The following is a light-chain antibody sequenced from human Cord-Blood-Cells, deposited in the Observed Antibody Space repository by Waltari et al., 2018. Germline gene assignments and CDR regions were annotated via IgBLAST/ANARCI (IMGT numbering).Light chain of an antibody. Sequence: EIVLTQSPGTLSLSPGERATLSCRASQSVSSSYLAWYQQKPGQAPRLLIYGASSRATGIPDRFSGSESGTDFTLTISRLEPEEFAVYYCQQYGSSPPLGGGTKVEIK. CDR2: GAS. V-gene: IGKV3-20*01. CDR3: QQYGSSPP. CDR1: QSVSSSY. J-gene: IGKJ4*01.